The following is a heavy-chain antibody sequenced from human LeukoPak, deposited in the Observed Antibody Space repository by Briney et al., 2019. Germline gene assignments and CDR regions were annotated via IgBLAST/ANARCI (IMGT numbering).Heavy chain of an antibody. V-gene: IGHV1-46*01. D-gene: IGHD6-6*01. CDR2: INPSAGGI. CDR1: GYSFTSYF. J-gene: IGHJ4*02. Sequence: ASVKVSCKASGYSFTSYFMHWVRQAPGQGLEWMGIINPSAGGIDYAQKFQGRITVTRDTSTSTVYMELRSLRSEDTAVYYCARDGGGSSYYYFDYWGQGTLVTVSS. CDR3: ARDGGGSSYYYFDY.